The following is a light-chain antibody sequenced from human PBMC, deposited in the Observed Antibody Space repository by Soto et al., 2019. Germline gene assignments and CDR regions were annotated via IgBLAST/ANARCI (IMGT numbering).Light chain of an antibody. CDR2: EVS. CDR3: SSYAGTNNYV. Sequence: QSALTQPPSASGSPGQSVTISCTGTSNDVGGYNYVSWYQQHPGKAPKLMIYEVSKRPSGVPDRFSGSKSGNTASLTVSGLQAEDEADYYCSSYAGTNNYVLGNGTKVT. J-gene: IGLJ1*01. CDR1: SNDVGGYNY. V-gene: IGLV2-8*01.